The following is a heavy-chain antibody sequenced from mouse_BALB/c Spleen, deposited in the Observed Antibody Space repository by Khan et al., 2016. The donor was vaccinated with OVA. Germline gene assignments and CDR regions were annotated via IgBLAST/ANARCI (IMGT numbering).Heavy chain of an antibody. Sequence: EVQLQESGPGLVKPSQTVSLTCTVTGISITSGNYRWSWIRQFPGNKLEWIGNIYYSGTVNYNPSLTSRTTITRDTSKNQFVLEMNSLTAECTATYYCARDYGSLYWFFDVWGAGTTVTVSS. CDR3: ARDYGSLYWFFDV. CDR1: GISITSGNYR. D-gene: IGHD1-1*01. CDR2: IYYSGTV. V-gene: IGHV3-5*02. J-gene: IGHJ1*01.